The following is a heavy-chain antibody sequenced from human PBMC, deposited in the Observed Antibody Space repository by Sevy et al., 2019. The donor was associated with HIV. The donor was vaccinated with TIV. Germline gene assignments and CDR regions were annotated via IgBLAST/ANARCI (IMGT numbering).Heavy chain of an antibody. CDR3: AKDRGWKTFDY. J-gene: IGHJ4*02. CDR1: GFGFSGTW. V-gene: IGHV3-7*04. Sequence: GGSLRLSCAASGFGFSGTWMNWVRQAPGKGLEWVAIISPEGSRKDYADSVKGRLIISRDNANSSVSLQMNSLRVEDMGVYYCAKDRGWKTFDYWGQGALVTVSS. CDR2: ISPEGSRK. D-gene: IGHD3-10*01.